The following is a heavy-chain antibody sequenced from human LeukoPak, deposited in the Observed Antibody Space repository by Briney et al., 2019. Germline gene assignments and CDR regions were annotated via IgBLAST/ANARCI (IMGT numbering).Heavy chain of an antibody. J-gene: IGHJ6*02. D-gene: IGHD2-2*01. CDR1: GYSFTSYW. CDR3: ARHSRGLVVPAAMRLFDLGYYYGMDV. V-gene: IGHV5-51*01. CDR2: IYPGDSDT. Sequence: PGESLKISCKGSGYSFTSYWIGWVRQMPGKGLEWMGIIYPGDSDTRYSPSFQGQVTISADKSISTAYLQWSSLKASDTAMYYCARHSRGLVVPAAMRLFDLGYYYGMDVWGQGTTVTVSS.